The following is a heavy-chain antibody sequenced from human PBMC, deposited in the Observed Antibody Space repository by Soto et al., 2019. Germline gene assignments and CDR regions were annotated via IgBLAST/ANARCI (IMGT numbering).Heavy chain of an antibody. Sequence: GATVKVSCKASGYTFTNYAMHWVRQAPGQRLEWMGWINAGNGNTKYSQKFQGRVTITRDTSASTAYMELSRLRSEDTAVYYCARDGLFGDFWSGYYPDAGGYGMDVWGQGTTVTVSS. V-gene: IGHV1-3*01. CDR1: GYTFTNYA. D-gene: IGHD3-3*01. J-gene: IGHJ6*02. CDR3: ARDGLFGDFWSGYYPDAGGYGMDV. CDR2: INAGNGNT.